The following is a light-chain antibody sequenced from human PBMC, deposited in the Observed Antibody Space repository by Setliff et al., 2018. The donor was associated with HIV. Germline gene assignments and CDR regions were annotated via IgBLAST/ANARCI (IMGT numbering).Light chain of an antibody. J-gene: IGLJ1*01. Sequence: QSALPQPASVSGSPGQSITISCTGTRSDVGRYNYVSWYQQHPGKAPKLIIYEVNNRPSGVSNRFSGSKSANTASLTISGLQAEDEADYYCSSYTSSSFSHVFGTGTKVTVL. CDR3: SSYTSSSFSHV. V-gene: IGLV2-14*01. CDR1: RSDVGRYNY. CDR2: EVN.